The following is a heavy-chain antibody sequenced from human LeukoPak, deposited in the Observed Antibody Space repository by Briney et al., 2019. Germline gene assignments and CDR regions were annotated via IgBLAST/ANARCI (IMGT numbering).Heavy chain of an antibody. CDR1: GGSISSSSYY. J-gene: IGHJ2*01. CDR3: ARHSRRQPPGTGLTALLNFDL. D-gene: IGHD1-14*01. V-gene: IGHV4-39*01. Sequence: KTSETLSLTCTVSGGSISSSSYYWGWIRQPPGKGLEWIGSIYYSGSTYYNPSLKSRVTISVDTSKNQFSLKLSSVTAADTAVYYCARHSRRQPPGTGLTALLNFDLWGRGTLVTVSS. CDR2: IYYSGST.